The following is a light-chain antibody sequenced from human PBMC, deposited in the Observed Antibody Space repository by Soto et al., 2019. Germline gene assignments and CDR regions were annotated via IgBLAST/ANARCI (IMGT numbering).Light chain of an antibody. CDR1: QSVSSSY. CDR2: GAS. CDR3: QQYGSSHLT. V-gene: IGKV3-20*01. J-gene: IGKJ4*01. Sequence: EIVLTQSPGTLSLSPGESAILSCRASQSVSSSYLAWYQQKPGQAPRLLIYGASSRATGIPDRFSGSGSGTDFTLTISRLEPEDFAVYYCQQYGSSHLTFGGGTKVEIK.